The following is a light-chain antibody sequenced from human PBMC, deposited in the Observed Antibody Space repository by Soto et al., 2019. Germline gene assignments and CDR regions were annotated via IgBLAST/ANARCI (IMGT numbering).Light chain of an antibody. J-gene: IGKJ2*01. CDR2: GAS. Sequence: EIGMVQSPGTLSLSPGERATLSCRASQSVSNNYLAWYQQKPGQAPRLLIYGASSRATGVPDRFSGSGTGTDFSLTITRLEPEDFAVYYCQQYGVSPLMFTFGQGTKVDIK. V-gene: IGKV3-20*01. CDR1: QSVSNNY. CDR3: QQYGVSPLMFT.